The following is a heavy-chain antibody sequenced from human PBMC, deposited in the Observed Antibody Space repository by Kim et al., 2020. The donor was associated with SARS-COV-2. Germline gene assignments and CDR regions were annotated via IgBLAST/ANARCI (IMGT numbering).Heavy chain of an antibody. CDR2: ISSNGGST. Sequence: GGSLRLSCSASGFTFSSYAMHWVRQAPGKGLEYVSAISSNGGSTYYADSVKGRFTISRDNSKNTLYLQMSSLRAEDTAVYYCVKAPYSSSWYDWYFDLWGRGTLVTVSS. V-gene: IGHV3-64D*06. CDR3: VKAPYSSSWYDWYFDL. D-gene: IGHD6-13*01. CDR1: GFTFSSYA. J-gene: IGHJ2*01.